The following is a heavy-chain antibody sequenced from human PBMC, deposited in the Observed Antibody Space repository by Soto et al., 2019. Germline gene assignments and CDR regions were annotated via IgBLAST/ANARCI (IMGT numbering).Heavy chain of an antibody. D-gene: IGHD3-16*01. J-gene: IGHJ4*02. CDR3: IKDIEAGGAGR. Sequence: EVQLVESGGGLVQPGRSLRLSCAASGFTSDDHGMHWVRQAPGKGLEWVSGIILSSGHIDYTDSVKGRFTISRDNAKNALYLQMNILRTEGLALYDCIKDIEAGGAGRWGQGTKVTVSS. CDR1: GFTSDDHG. CDR2: IILSSGHI. V-gene: IGHV3-9*02.